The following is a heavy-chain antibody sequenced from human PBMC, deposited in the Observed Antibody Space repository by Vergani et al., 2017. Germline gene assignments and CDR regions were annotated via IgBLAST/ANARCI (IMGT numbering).Heavy chain of an antibody. CDR3: ARSRPYCTSGSCPAI. V-gene: IGHV4-61*02. CDR1: GESIRSGSHY. D-gene: IGHD2-15*01. Sequence: QVKLQESGPGLLKPSQTLSLTCTVSGESIRSGSHYWSWIRPPAGKGPEWIGHIHTGGSTDLNPSFKSRVSISVDTSKSQFSLKLNSVTVADTAVYYCARSRPYCTSGSCPAIWVQGTLVTVSS. CDR2: IHTGGST. J-gene: IGHJ4*02.